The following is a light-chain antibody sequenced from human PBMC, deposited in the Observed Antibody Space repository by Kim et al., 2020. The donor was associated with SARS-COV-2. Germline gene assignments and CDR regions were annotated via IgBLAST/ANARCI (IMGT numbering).Light chain of an antibody. CDR2: GVS. Sequence: QSALTQPASVSGSPGQSITISCTGTSSDVGGYNYVSWYQQHPGKAPKLIIYGVSNRPSGVSSRFSGSKSGNTASLTISGLQHEDEADYYCNSYASSSTLVFGGGTKLAVL. V-gene: IGLV2-14*03. J-gene: IGLJ3*02. CDR1: SSDVGGYNY. CDR3: NSYASSSTLV.